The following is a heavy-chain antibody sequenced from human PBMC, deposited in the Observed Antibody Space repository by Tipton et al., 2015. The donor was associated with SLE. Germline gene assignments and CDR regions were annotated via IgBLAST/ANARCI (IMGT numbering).Heavy chain of an antibody. CDR1: GGSLSGYW. CDR2: IFHSGRS. D-gene: IGHD6-19*01. V-gene: IGHV4-34*12. J-gene: IGHJ3*02. CDR3: ARRGRIAVAGHVFDT. Sequence: TLSLTCAVDGGSLSGYWWGWIRQPPGKGLEWIGEIFHSGRSNYNPSLKSRITISVDTSKNQFSLKLNSVTAADTAVYYCARRGRIAVAGHVFDTWGQGTMVTVSS.